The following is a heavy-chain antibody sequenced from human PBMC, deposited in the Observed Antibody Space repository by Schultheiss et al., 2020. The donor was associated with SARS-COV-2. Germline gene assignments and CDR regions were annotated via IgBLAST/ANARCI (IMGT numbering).Heavy chain of an antibody. Sequence: GGSLRLSCAASGFTFSGSAMHWVRQAPGKGLEWVAVIWYDGSKKYYADSVKGRFTISRDNSKNTLYLQMNSLRAGDTAVYYCAKRVVVTGMYGMDVWGQGTTVTVSS. CDR3: AKRVVVTGMYGMDV. CDR2: IWYDGSKK. CDR1: GFTFSGSA. V-gene: IGHV3-33*06. D-gene: IGHD2-21*02. J-gene: IGHJ6*02.